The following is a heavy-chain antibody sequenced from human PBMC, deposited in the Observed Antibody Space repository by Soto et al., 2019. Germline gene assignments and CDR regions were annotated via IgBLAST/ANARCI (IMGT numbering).Heavy chain of an antibody. J-gene: IGHJ6*02. V-gene: IGHV1-46*01. CDR3: ARDPSIVLVPGYYYGMDV. D-gene: IGHD2-2*01. Sequence: GASVKVSCKAIGYSFTSHYMHWVRQAPGQGLEWMGTIYPGGVNIGYAQKFKGRVTMTKDTSTSTVYMELNSLTSEDTAVYYCARDPSIVLVPGYYYGMDVWGQGTTVTVSS. CDR2: IYPGGVNI. CDR1: GYSFTSHY.